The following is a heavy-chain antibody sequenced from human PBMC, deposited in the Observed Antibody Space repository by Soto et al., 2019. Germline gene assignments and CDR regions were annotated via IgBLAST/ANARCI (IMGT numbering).Heavy chain of an antibody. CDR1: GYTFTGYY. V-gene: IGHV1-2*02. CDR2: INPNSGGT. Sequence: ASVKVSCKASGYTFTGYYMHWVRQAPGQGLEWMRWINPNSGGTNYAQKFQGRVTMTRDTSISTAYMELSRLRSDDTAVYYCARVPYWYYGMDVWGQGTTVTVSS. J-gene: IGHJ6*02. D-gene: IGHD2-8*02. CDR3: ARVPYWYYGMDV.